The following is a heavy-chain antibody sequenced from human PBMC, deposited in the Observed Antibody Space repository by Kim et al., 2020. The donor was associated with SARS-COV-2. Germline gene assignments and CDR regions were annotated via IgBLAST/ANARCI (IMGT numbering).Heavy chain of an antibody. D-gene: IGHD1-1*01. CDR3: AKDRKVQLERRGYYYGM. V-gene: IGHV3-30*18. J-gene: IGHJ6*01. Sequence: GGSLRLSCAASGFTFSSYGMHWVRQAPGKGLEWVAVISYDGSNKYYADSVKGRFTISRDNSKNTLYLQMNSLRAEDTAVYYCAKDRKVQLERRGYYYGM. CDR1: GFTFSSYG. CDR2: ISYDGSNK.